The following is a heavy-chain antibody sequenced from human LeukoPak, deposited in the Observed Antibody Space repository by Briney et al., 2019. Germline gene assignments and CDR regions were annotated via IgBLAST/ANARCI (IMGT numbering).Heavy chain of an antibody. CDR3: VRGARSGNYGWFDP. CDR1: GGSISSYS. J-gene: IGHJ5*02. D-gene: IGHD3-22*01. V-gene: IGHV4-59*01. Sequence: SETLSLTCTVSGGSISSYSWTWIRQPPGKGLEWIGYIYDSGSTKYNPSLKSRVTISVDTSKNQFSLKVTSVSAADTAVYYCVRGARSGNYGWFDPWGQGTLVTVSS. CDR2: IYDSGST.